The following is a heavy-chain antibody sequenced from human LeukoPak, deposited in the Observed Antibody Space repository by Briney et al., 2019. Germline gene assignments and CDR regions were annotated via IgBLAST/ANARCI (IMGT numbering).Heavy chain of an antibody. CDR1: GYTFTSYG. CDR2: ISANNGNT. CDR3: AREPPRRIAAAGTRWFDP. D-gene: IGHD6-13*01. J-gene: IGHJ5*02. Sequence: GASVKVSCKASGYTFTSYGIIWVRQAPGQGLEWMGWISANNGNTKYAQKLQGRVTMTTDTSTSTAYMELRSLRSDDTAVYYGAREPPRRIAAAGTRWFDPWGQGTLVTVSS. V-gene: IGHV1-18*01.